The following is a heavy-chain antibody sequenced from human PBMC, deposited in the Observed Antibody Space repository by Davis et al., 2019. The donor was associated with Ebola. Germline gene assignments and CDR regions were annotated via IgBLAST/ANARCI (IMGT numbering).Heavy chain of an antibody. Sequence: GESLKISCAASGFTFSGSAMHWVRQASGKGLEWVGRIRSKANSYATAYAASVKGRFTISRDDSKNTAYLQMNSLKTEDTAVYYCTSALYSSSWYRDYDFDHWGQGTLVTVSS. CDR1: GFTFSGSA. J-gene: IGHJ4*02. D-gene: IGHD6-13*01. CDR3: TSALYSSSWYRDYDFDH. V-gene: IGHV3-73*01. CDR2: IRSKANSYAT.